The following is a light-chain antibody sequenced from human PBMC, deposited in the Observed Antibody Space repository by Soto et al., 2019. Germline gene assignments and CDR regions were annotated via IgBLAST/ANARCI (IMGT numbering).Light chain of an antibody. Sequence: QSALTQPPSASGSPGQSVTISCTGTSSDFGGNNYVSWYQQHPGKAPKLIIYEVTKRPSGVPDRFSGSMSGNTASLTVSGLQAEDYADYYCTSNCGSYSDVIFGGGTKLTVL. CDR2: EVT. J-gene: IGLJ2*01. CDR1: SSDFGGNNY. CDR3: TSNCGSYSDVI. V-gene: IGLV2-8*01.